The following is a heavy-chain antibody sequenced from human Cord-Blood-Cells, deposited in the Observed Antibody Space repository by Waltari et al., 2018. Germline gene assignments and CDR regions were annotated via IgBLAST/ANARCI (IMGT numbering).Heavy chain of an antibody. CDR1: GYSFTSYW. CDR2: IYPGDSDT. CDR3: ARHGPTTVTTYAFDI. V-gene: IGHV5-51*01. J-gene: IGHJ3*02. D-gene: IGHD4-17*01. Sequence: EVQLAQSGAEVKKPGESLKISCKGSGYSFTSYWIGWVRQMPGKGLEWMGIIYPGDSDTRYSPSFQGQVTISADKSISTAYLQWSSLKASDTAMYYCARHGPTTVTTYAFDIWGQGTMVTVSS.